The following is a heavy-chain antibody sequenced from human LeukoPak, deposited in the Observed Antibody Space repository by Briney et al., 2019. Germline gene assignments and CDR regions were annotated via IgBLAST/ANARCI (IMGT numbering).Heavy chain of an antibody. V-gene: IGHV4-4*07. Sequence: SETLSLTCTVSGGSISSYCWSWIRQPAGKGLEWIGRIYTSGSTNYNPSLKSRVTMSVDTSKNQFSLKLSSVTAADTAVYYCARGLIAVAGTFIGWFDPWGQGTLVTVSS. CDR1: GGSISSYC. CDR2: IYTSGST. D-gene: IGHD6-19*01. J-gene: IGHJ5*02. CDR3: ARGLIAVAGTFIGWFDP.